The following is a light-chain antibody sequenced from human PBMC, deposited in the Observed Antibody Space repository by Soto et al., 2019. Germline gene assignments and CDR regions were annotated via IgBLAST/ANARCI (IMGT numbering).Light chain of an antibody. V-gene: IGKV3-20*01. CDR3: QQYGSSPKT. J-gene: IGKJ1*01. CDR1: QSVSSSY. CDR2: GAS. Sequence: ESVLTQSPGTLSFSPGERATLSCRASQSVSSSYLAWYQQKPGQAPRLLIYGASSRATGIPDRFSGSGSGTDFTLTISRLEPEDFAVYYCQQYGSSPKTFGQGTKVDIK.